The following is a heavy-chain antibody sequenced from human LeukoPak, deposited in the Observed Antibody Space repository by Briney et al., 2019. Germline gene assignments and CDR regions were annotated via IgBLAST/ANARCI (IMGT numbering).Heavy chain of an antibody. V-gene: IGHV4-4*07. CDR1: GGSISSYY. D-gene: IGHD3-10*01. CDR3: ARGGFYYGSGEINWFDP. CDR2: IYTSGGT. Sequence: PSETLSLTCTVSGGSISSYYWNWIRQPAGKGLEWIGRIYTSGGTNYNPSLKSRVTMSVDTSKNQFSLKLSSVTAADTAVYYCARGGFYYGSGEINWFDPWGQGTLVTVSS. J-gene: IGHJ5*02.